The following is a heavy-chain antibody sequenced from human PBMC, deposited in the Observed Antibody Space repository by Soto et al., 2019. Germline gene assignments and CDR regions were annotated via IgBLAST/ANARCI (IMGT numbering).Heavy chain of an antibody. V-gene: IGHV3-33*01. CDR3: GRDGALGDTAVVDS. CDR1: GFTFSTYG. J-gene: IGHJ4*02. D-gene: IGHD5-18*01. CDR2: IWYDGSNK. Sequence: QVQLVDSGGGVVQPGKSLRLSCAASGFTFSTYGMHWVRQAPGKGLEWVAVIWYDGSNKYHGDSLKGRFTISRDNSKNTLYLQINNLTAEDTAVYYCGRDGALGDTAVVDSWGQGTLVTVSS.